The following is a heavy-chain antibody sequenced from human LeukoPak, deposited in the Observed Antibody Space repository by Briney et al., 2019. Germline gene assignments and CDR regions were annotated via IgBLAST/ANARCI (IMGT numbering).Heavy chain of an antibody. J-gene: IGHJ4*02. CDR2: ISSNGGST. V-gene: IGHV3-64*01. CDR3: ARDLDY. CDR1: GFTFSSYA. Sequence: GGSLRLSCAASGFTFSSYAMHWVRQAPGKGLEYVSAISSNGGSTYYANSVEGRFTISRDNSKNTLYLQMGSLRPEDMAVYYCARDLDYWGQGTLVTVSS.